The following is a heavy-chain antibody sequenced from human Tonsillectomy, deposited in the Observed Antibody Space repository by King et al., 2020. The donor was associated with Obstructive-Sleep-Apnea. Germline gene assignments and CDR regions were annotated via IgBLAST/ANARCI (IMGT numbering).Heavy chain of an antibody. V-gene: IGHV3-43*01. CDR1: GFTFNDYT. Sequence: VQLVESGGLVVQPGGSLRLSCAASGFTFNDYTMHWVRHAPGKGLEWVSLISWDGISTYYADSVKGRFTISRDNSKNSLYLQMNSLRSEDTALYYCAKDIGDYYGMDVWGQGTTVTVSS. J-gene: IGHJ6*02. CDR3: AKDIGDYYGMDV. CDR2: ISWDGIST.